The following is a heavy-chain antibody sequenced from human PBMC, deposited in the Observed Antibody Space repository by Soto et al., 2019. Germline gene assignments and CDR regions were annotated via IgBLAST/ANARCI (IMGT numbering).Heavy chain of an antibody. Sequence: PSETRSLTCSVSGASIRSGGYYWSWLRQSPGKGLEWIGHIYYTGSTFYSPSLKSRLTISLDTSKNQFSLDLRSVTAADTAMYYCARIEMASIKWGRGTLVTVSS. CDR3: ARIEMASIK. V-gene: IGHV4-31*03. CDR2: IYYTGST. CDR1: GASIRSGGYY. J-gene: IGHJ4*02.